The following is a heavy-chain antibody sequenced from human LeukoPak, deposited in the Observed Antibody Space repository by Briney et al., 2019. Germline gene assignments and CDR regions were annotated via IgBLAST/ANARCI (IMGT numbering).Heavy chain of an antibody. J-gene: IGHJ4*02. D-gene: IGHD1-20*01. CDR2: INDRGST. V-gene: IGHV4-59*01. Sequence: SETLSLTCTVSGVSISSFYWSWIRQPPGQGLEWIGYINDRGSTTYNPSLKSRVTISRDTSKKQFSLNLRSVTSADTAVYYCARGLKLTGLFDYWGQGALVTVSS. CDR3: ARGLKLTGLFDY. CDR1: GVSISSFY.